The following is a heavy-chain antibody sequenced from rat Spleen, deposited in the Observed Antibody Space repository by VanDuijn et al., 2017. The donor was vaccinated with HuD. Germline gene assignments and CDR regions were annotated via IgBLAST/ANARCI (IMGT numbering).Heavy chain of an antibody. V-gene: IGHV5S13*01. Sequence: EVQLVESGGGLVQPGGSLQVSCAASGFIFNNYDMAWVRQTPTKGLEWVASISPSGGGTYYRDSVKGRFTVSRDNTRSTQFLQMDSLRFEDTATYYCARQDTSGYSNWFTYWGQGTLVTVSS. J-gene: IGHJ3*01. CDR1: GFIFNNYD. CDR2: ISPSGGGT. D-gene: IGHD4-3*01. CDR3: ARQDTSGYSNWFTY.